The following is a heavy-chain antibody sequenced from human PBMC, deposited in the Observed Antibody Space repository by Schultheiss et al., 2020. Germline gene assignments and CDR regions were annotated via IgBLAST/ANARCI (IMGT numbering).Heavy chain of an antibody. Sequence: GGSLRLSCAASGFTFSSYAMSWVRQAPGKGLEWVSAISGSGGSTYYADSVKGRFTISRDNSKNTLYLQMNSLRAEDTAVYYCAKGSYGSGSRGWFDPWGQGTLVTVSS. V-gene: IGHV3-23*01. J-gene: IGHJ5*02. CDR3: AKGSYGSGSRGWFDP. CDR1: GFTFSSYA. CDR2: ISGSGGST. D-gene: IGHD3-10*01.